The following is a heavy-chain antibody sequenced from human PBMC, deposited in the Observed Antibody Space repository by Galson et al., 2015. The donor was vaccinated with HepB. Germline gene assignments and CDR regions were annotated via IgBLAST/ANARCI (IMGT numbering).Heavy chain of an antibody. D-gene: IGHD1-26*01. CDR2: IYSGGST. CDR3: AREALVGAFNWFDP. CDR1: GFTVSSNY. V-gene: IGHV3-53*01. J-gene: IGHJ5*02. Sequence: SLRLSCAASGFTVSSNYMSWVRQAPGKGLEWVSVIYSGGSTYYADSAKGRFTISRDNSKNTLYLQMNSLRAEDTAVYYCAREALVGAFNWFDPWGQGTLVTVSS.